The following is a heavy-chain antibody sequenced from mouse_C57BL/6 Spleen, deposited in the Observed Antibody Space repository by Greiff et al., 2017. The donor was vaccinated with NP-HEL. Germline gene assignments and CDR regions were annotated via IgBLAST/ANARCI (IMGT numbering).Heavy chain of an antibody. Sequence: QVQLQQPGAELVRPGSSVKLSCKASGYTFTSYWMQWVKQRPIQGLEWIGNIDPSDSETHYNQKFKDKATLTVDKSSSTAYMQLSSLTSEDSAVYYCARGDYDGYAMDYWGQGTSVTVSS. D-gene: IGHD2-4*01. CDR1: GYTFTSYW. V-gene: IGHV1-52*01. CDR2: IDPSDSET. J-gene: IGHJ4*01. CDR3: ARGDYDGYAMDY.